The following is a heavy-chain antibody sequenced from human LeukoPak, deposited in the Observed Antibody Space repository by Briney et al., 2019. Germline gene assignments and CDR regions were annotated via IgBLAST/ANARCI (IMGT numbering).Heavy chain of an antibody. J-gene: IGHJ4*02. V-gene: IGHV4-4*07. D-gene: IGHD6-13*01. CDR2: IYTSGST. Sequence: SETLSLTCTVSGGSISSYYWSWIRQPAGKGLEWIGRIYTSGSTNCNPSLKSRVTISVDTSKNHFSLKLSSVTAADTAVYYCAIALAAAGKVFDYWGQGTLVTVSS. CDR1: GGSISSYY. CDR3: AIALAAAGKVFDY.